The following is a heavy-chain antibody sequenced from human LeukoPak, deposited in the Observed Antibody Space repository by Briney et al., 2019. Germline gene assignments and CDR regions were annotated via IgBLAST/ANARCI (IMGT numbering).Heavy chain of an antibody. CDR3: VRTIYSGYDGSFDY. J-gene: IGHJ4*02. CDR1: GGSISSYY. Sequence: PSETLSLTCTVSGGSISSYYWSWIRQPPGKGLEWIGYIYYSGSTNYNPSLKSRVTISVDTSKNQFSLKLSSVTAADTAVYYCVRTIYSGYDGSFDYWGQGTLVTVSS. D-gene: IGHD5-12*01. V-gene: IGHV4-59*12. CDR2: IYYSGST.